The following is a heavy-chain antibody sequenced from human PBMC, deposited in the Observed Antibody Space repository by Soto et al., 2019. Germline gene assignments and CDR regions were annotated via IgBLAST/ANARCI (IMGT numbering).Heavy chain of an antibody. Sequence: QVQLVESGGGVVQPGRSLRLSCAASGFTFSSYGMHWVRQAPGKGLEWVAVIWYDGSNKYYADSVKGRFPISRDNSKNTHCLPRKSLRAEYAAVYYCARDGLRYDFCGGYYRYYYYCMDVWGQGTTVTVSS. J-gene: IGHJ6*02. CDR2: IWYDGSNK. CDR3: ARDGLRYDFCGGYYRYYYYCMDV. D-gene: IGHD3-3*01. V-gene: IGHV3-33*01. CDR1: GFTFSSYG.